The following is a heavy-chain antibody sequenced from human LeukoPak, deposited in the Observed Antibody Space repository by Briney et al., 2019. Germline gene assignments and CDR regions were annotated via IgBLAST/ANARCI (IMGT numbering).Heavy chain of an antibody. Sequence: ASVYVSCKASGYTFTSYGISWVRQPPGQGLEWMGWISAYNGNTNYAHKLQGRVTMTTDTSTSTAYMELRSLRSDDTAVYYCARKVVVPAAENDYYYYYMDVWGKGTTVAVSS. CDR3: ARKVVVPAAENDYYYYYMDV. D-gene: IGHD2-2*01. CDR1: GYTFTSYG. V-gene: IGHV1-18*01. CDR2: ISAYNGNT. J-gene: IGHJ6*03.